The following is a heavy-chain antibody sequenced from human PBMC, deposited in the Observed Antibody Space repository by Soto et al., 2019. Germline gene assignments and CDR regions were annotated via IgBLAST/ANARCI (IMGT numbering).Heavy chain of an antibody. CDR2: VYYTGST. J-gene: IGHJ4*02. V-gene: IGHV4-59*01. D-gene: IGHD6-19*01. Sequence: PSETLSLTCSVSGGSISGSYWSWIRQSPVNGLEWLGCVYYTGSTNYIPSLRSRVSISVDTSKNEFSLRLSSVTAADTAVYFCARSVAVPGAHIDYWGQGTQVTVS. CDR1: GGSISGSY. CDR3: ARSVAVPGAHIDY.